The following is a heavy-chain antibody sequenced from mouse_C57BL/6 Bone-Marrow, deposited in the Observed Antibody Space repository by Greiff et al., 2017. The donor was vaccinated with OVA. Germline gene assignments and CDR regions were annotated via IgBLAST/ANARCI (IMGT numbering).Heavy chain of an antibody. J-gene: IGHJ2*01. CDR2: IDPEDGDT. CDR1: GFNIKDYY. CDR3: TTELRSPYFDY. D-gene: IGHD3-2*02. V-gene: IGHV14-1*01. Sequence: VQLQQSGAELVRPGASVKLSCTASGFNIKDYYMHWVKQRPEQGLEWIGRIDPEDGDTEYAPKFQGKAIMTADTAANTAYLQLSSLTSADTAVYYCTTELRSPYFDYWGQGTTLTVSS.